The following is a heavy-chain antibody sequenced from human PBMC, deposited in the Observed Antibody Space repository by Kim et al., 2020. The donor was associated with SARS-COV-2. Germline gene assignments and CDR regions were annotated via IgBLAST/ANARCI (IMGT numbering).Heavy chain of an antibody. CDR1: EFTFGSYA. Sequence: GGSLRLSCTASEFTFGSYAMSWVRQAPGRGLEWVSAISYRGDSTYYADSVKGRFTISRDYSKNTLSLQMTSLRAEDTAVYYCARVGPYSGSYGEYYFDYWGQGTLVTVSS. CDR2: ISYRGDST. V-gene: IGHV3-23*01. D-gene: IGHD1-26*01. CDR3: ARVGPYSGSYGEYYFDY. J-gene: IGHJ4*02.